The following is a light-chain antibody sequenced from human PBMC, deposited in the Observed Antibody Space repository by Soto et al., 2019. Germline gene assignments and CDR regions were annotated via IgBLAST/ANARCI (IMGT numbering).Light chain of an antibody. Sequence: QSALTQPASVSASPGQSITISCAGTTSDVGTYHYVSWYQQHPGKAPKLMIYDVTHRPSGVSNRFSGSKSGNTASLTSSGLQAEDEADDYCSSYTSSTTSVVFGGGTKLTVL. CDR3: SSYTSSTTSVV. CDR2: DVT. CDR1: TSDVGTYHY. V-gene: IGLV2-14*01. J-gene: IGLJ2*01.